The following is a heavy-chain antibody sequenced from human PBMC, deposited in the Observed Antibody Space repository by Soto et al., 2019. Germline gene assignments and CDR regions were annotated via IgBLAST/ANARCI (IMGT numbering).Heavy chain of an antibody. CDR1: GYTFTNYY. CDR2: INPSGGST. CDR3: ARLYYYDSSGPANAFDIWGPL. J-gene: IGHJ3*01. D-gene: IGHD3-22*01. V-gene: IGHV1-46*03. Sequence: GASVKVSCKASGYTFTNYYMHWARQAPGQGLEWMGIINPSGGSTSYAQRFQGRVTMTRDTSTSTVYMELSSLRSEDTAVYYCARLYYYDSSGPANAFDIWGPLWGQGTMVTVSS.